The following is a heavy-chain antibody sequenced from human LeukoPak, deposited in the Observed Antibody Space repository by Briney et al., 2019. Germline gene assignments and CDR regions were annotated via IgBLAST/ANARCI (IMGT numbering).Heavy chain of an antibody. V-gene: IGHV3-7*01. Sequence: PGGSLRLSCAASGFTFRSYWMSWVRQAPGKGLEWVANIKRDGSEKYYVDSVKGRFTISRDNAKNSVYLQMISLRVEDTAVYYCARESTRYCSGGSCYSSSSLDYWGQGTLVTVSS. D-gene: IGHD2-15*01. CDR3: ARESTRYCSGGSCYSSSSLDY. J-gene: IGHJ4*02. CDR1: GFTFRSYW. CDR2: IKRDGSEK.